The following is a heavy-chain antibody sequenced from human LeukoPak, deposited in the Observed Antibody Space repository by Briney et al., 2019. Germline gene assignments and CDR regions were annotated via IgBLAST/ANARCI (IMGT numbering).Heavy chain of an antibody. CDR1: GFTFSSYA. CDR3: ARGSSIANT. Sequence: PGGSLRLSCAASGFTFSSYAMHWVRQAPGKGLEWVAVILYDGSNKYYADSVKGRFTISRDNSKNTLYLQMNSLRAEDTAVYYCARGSSIANTWGQGTLVTVSS. V-gene: IGHV3-30*04. CDR2: ILYDGSNK. J-gene: IGHJ5*02. D-gene: IGHD6-6*01.